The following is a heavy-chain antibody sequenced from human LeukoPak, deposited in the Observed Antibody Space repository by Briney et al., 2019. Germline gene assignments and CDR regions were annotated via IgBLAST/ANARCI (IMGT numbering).Heavy chain of an antibody. CDR1: GGSISSYY. CDR3: ARDRTINGYPSYWFDP. V-gene: IGHV4-59*01. CDR2: IYYSGST. J-gene: IGHJ5*02. D-gene: IGHD6-25*01. Sequence: PSETLSLTCTVSGGSISSYYWSWIRQPPGKGLEWIGYIYYSGSTNYNPSLKSRVTISVDTSKTQFSLKLCPLTAADTAVYYCARDRTINGYPSYWFDPWGQGTLVTVSS.